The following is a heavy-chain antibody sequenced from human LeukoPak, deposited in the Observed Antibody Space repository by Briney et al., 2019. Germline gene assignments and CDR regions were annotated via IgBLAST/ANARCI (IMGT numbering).Heavy chain of an antibody. D-gene: IGHD1-26*01. J-gene: IGHJ5*02. CDR2: IYHSGST. V-gene: IGHV4-38-2*02. CDR3: ARGRVGATFHWFDP. Sequence: PSETLSLTCTVSGYSISSGYYWGWIRQPPGKGLEWIGSIYHSGSTYNNPSLKSRVTISVDTSKNQFSLKLSSVTAADTAVYYCARGRVGATFHWFDPWGQGTLVTVSS. CDR1: GYSISSGYY.